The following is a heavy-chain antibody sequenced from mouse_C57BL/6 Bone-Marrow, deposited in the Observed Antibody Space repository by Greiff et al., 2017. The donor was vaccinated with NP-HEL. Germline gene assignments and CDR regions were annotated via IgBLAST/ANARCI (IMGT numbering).Heavy chain of an antibody. V-gene: IGHV1-69*01. CDR3: ERSGPWFAY. CDR1: GYTFTSYW. J-gene: IGHJ3*01. Sequence: QVQLQQSGAELVMPGASVKLSCKASGYTFTSYWMHWVKQRPGQGLEWIGEIDPSDSYTNYNQKFKGKSTLTVDKSSSTAYMQLSSLTSEDSAVYYCERSGPWFAYWGQGTLVTVSA. CDR2: IDPSDSYT.